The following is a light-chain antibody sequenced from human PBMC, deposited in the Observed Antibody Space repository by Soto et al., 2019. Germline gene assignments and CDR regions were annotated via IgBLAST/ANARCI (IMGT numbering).Light chain of an antibody. Sequence: DIQMTQSPSSLSASVGDRVTITCRASQSTSSYLDWYQQKPGKAAKLLIYAASSLQSGVPSRLSGSGSGTDFTLTISSLQPEDFATYYCQQSYSTSWTFGQGTKVEIK. J-gene: IGKJ1*01. CDR3: QQSYSTSWT. CDR2: AAS. CDR1: QSTSSY. V-gene: IGKV1-39*01.